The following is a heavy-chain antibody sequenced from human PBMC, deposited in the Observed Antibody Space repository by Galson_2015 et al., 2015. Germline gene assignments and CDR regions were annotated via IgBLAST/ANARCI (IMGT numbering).Heavy chain of an antibody. D-gene: IGHD6-13*01. CDR3: VHSSTWMETFDF. CDR2: ITSDSSTI. Sequence: SLRLSCAASRFTFSSFAMNWVRQAPGKGLEWVSYITSDSSTISYADSVKGRFTISRDNAKNSLYLQMTSLSAEDTAVYYCVHSSTWMETFDFWGQGSLVTVSS. V-gene: IGHV3-48*01. J-gene: IGHJ4*02. CDR1: RFTFSSFA.